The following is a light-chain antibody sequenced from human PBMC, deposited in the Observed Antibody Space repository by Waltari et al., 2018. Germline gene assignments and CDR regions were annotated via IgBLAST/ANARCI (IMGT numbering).Light chain of an antibody. J-gene: IGLJ2*01. CDR1: SLTRSH. CDR3: HSRDSSSTRF. V-gene: IGLV3-19*01. Sequence: SSELTQDPTVSVALGQPARITCQGDSLTRSHPSWYQQRPGQAPILVHYGQNSRPSGIPDRFSGSISGNTASLTITGAQAEDEADYYCHSRDSSSTRFFGGGTRLTV. CDR2: GQN.